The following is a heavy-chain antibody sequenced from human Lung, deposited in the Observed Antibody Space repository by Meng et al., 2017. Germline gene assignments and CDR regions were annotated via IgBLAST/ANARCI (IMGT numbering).Heavy chain of an antibody. J-gene: IGHJ4*02. D-gene: IGHD1-7*01. Sequence: QLQYSGPRLVQPSGTLSLACAVSGDSITRTQWWSWLRQTPGKGLEWIGEISHSGSTVYRPSLQGRVSISLDKSNNEFSLKLTSVTAADTAVYYCARETLRELGLFHYWGQGILVTVSS. CDR2: ISHSGST. CDR3: ARETLRELGLFHY. V-gene: IGHV4-4*02. CDR1: GDSITRTQW.